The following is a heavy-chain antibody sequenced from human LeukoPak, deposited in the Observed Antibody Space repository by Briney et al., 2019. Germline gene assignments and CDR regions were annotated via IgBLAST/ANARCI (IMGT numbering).Heavy chain of an antibody. Sequence: GGSLRLSCLVSGFSFSDYAMSWFRRAPGKGLEWVSAITGSGQTKYYTDSVKGRFTMSRDNSKNTLYLQMNSLRDEDTAEYFCAKESLVVIVSYFDNWGQGTLVLVSS. V-gene: IGHV3-23*01. CDR2: ITGSGQTK. CDR1: GFSFSDYA. D-gene: IGHD3-22*01. CDR3: AKESLVVIVSYFDN. J-gene: IGHJ4*02.